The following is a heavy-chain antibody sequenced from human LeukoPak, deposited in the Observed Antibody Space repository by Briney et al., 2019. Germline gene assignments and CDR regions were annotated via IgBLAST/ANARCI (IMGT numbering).Heavy chain of an antibody. CDR1: GFTFSSYG. Sequence: GRSLRLSCAASGFTFSSYGMHWVRQAPGKGLEWVAVIWYDGSNKYHADSVKGRFTISRDNSKNTLYLQMNSLRAEDTAVYYCARDRVTMIVGTLSYWGQGTLVTVSS. J-gene: IGHJ4*02. D-gene: IGHD3-22*01. CDR2: IWYDGSNK. CDR3: ARDRVTMIVGTLSY. V-gene: IGHV3-33*01.